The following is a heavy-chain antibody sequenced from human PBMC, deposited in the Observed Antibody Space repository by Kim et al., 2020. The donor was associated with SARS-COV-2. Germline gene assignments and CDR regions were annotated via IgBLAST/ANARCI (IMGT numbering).Heavy chain of an antibody. CDR2: IDSDGSCT. CDR3: ARENYDFWSGYYPIFDC. D-gene: IGHD3-3*01. V-gene: IGHV3-74*01. CDR1: GFTFSKFW. Sequence: GGSLRLSCAASGFTFSKFWMYWVRQAPGKGLVWVSHIDSDGSCTTYADSVKGRFTISRDNAKNTLYLQMNNLRAEDTAVYYCARENYDFWSGYYPIFDCWGQGTLVTVSS. J-gene: IGHJ4*02.